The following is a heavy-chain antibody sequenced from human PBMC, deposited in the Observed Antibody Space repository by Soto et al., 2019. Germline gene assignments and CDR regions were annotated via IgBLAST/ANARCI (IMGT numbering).Heavy chain of an antibody. CDR3: ARAVGPYDY. CDR1: GFTFSTYG. Sequence: QVQLVESGGGVVQPGGSLRLSCAASGFTFSTYGLHWVRQAPGKGLEWVAVIWYDGGIKYYSDAVKGRFTISRDNSKDTLYLQLVRRRADDTAVYYCARAVGPYDYWGQGTLVTVTS. J-gene: IGHJ4*02. V-gene: IGHV3-33*01. CDR2: IWYDGGIK.